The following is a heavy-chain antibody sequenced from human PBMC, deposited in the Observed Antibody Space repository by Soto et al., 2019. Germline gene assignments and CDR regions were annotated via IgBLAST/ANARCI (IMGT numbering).Heavy chain of an antibody. Sequence: PGGSLRLSCAASGFTFSSDAMHWVRQAPGKGLEWVAVISYDGSNKYYADSVKGRFTISRDNSKNTLYLQMNSLRAEDTAVYYCARDREPITIFSWFDPWGQGTLVTVSS. V-gene: IGHV3-30-3*01. CDR3: ARDREPITIFSWFDP. CDR1: GFTFSSDA. CDR2: ISYDGSNK. D-gene: IGHD3-9*01. J-gene: IGHJ5*02.